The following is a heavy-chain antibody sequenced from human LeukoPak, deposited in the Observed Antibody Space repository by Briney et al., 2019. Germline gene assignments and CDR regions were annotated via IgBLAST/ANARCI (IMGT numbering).Heavy chain of an antibody. Sequence: GGSLRLSCAASGFTFSSYWMSWVRQAPGKGLEWVANIKQDGSEKYYVDSVKGRFTISRDNSKNTLYLQMNSLRAEDTAVYYCARERWFGDSAFDYWGQGTLVTVSS. CDR3: ARERWFGDSAFDY. CDR1: GFTFSSYW. J-gene: IGHJ4*02. D-gene: IGHD3-10*01. V-gene: IGHV3-7*01. CDR2: IKQDGSEK.